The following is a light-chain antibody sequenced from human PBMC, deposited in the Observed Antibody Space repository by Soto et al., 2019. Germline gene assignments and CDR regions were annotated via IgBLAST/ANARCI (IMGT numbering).Light chain of an antibody. J-gene: IGKJ2*01. Sequence: EIVLTQSPGTLSLSPGERATLSCMASQRFSSRYLAWYQQKPGQAPRLLIYGASSRATGIRDRFSGSGSVTDFTLTISRLEPEYLAVYYCQQYGSAPPYTFGQGIKLEIK. CDR1: QRFSSRY. CDR2: GAS. V-gene: IGKV3-20*01. CDR3: QQYGSAPPYT.